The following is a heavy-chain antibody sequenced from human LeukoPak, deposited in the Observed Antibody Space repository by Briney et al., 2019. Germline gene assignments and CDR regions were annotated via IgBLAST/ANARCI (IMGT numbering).Heavy chain of an antibody. D-gene: IGHD2-8*01. CDR3: ARVPPYCTNGVCYTTLDY. CDR1: GFTFSSYS. V-gene: IGHV3-48*01. J-gene: IGHJ4*02. CDR2: ISSSSSTT. Sequence: QPGGSLRLSCAATGFTFSSYSMNWVRQAPGKGLEWVSYISSSSSTTYYADSVKGRFTISRDNAKNSLYLQMNSLRAEDTAVYYCARVPPYCTNGVCYTTLDYWGQGTLVTVSS.